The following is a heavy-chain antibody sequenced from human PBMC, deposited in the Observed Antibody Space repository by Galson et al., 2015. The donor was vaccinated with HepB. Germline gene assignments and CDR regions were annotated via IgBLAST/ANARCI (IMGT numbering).Heavy chain of an antibody. CDR3: AKDRGSNWYHFDY. Sequence: SLRLSCAVSGFTFSSYWMSWIRQAPGKGLEWVANIKQDGSEKYYVDSVKGRFTISRDNAKNSLYLQMNSLRVEDTAVYYCAKDRGSNWYHFDYWGQGTLVTVSS. D-gene: IGHD6-13*01. CDR2: IKQDGSEK. V-gene: IGHV3-7*03. J-gene: IGHJ4*02. CDR1: GFTFSSYW.